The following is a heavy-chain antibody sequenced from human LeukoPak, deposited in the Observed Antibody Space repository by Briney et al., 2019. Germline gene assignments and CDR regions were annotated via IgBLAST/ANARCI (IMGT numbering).Heavy chain of an antibody. CDR3: ARDNRSYRGYYFDY. Sequence: SETLSLTCTVSGGSISSSSYYWGWIRQPPGKGLEWIGSIYYSGSTYYNPSLKSRVTISVDTSKNQFTLKLSSVTAADTAVNYCARDNRSYRGYYFDYWGQGTLVTVSS. J-gene: IGHJ4*02. CDR1: GGSISSSSYY. V-gene: IGHV4-39*06. D-gene: IGHD1-14*01. CDR2: IYYSGST.